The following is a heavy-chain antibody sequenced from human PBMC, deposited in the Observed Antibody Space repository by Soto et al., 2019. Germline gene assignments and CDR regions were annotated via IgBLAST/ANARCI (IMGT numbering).Heavy chain of an antibody. J-gene: IGHJ4*02. D-gene: IGHD6-13*01. V-gene: IGHV3-9*01. CDR3: AKGNGWGTAAHIDN. CDR2: ISWNSGSI. CDR1: GFTVDDYA. Sequence: EVQLVESGGGLVQPGRSLRLSCAASGFTVDDYAMHWVRQGPGKGLEWVSGISWNSGSIDYAVSVNGRFTISRDYAQNSLYLQMYSLSAEDRALYSCAKGNGWGTAAHIDNWGQETLDTVSS.